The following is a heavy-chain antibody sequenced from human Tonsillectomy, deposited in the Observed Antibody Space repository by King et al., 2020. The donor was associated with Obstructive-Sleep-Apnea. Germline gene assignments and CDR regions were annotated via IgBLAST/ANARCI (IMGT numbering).Heavy chain of an antibody. CDR1: GYIFYSYD. V-gene: IGHV3-30*02. CDR3: AKEDY. CDR2: ILYDENNK. Sequence: VQLVESGGGVVQPGVCLRLSCASSGYIFYSYDLRWALKAAGNGLAWLACILYDENNKYYAVSVKGRFTISRDNSKNTLYLHKNSLRAEDTAVYYCAKEDYWGQGTLVTVSS. J-gene: IGHJ4*02.